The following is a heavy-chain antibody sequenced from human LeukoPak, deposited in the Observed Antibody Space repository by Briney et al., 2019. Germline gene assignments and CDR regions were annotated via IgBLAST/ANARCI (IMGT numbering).Heavy chain of an antibody. CDR2: INHSGST. CDR1: GGSFSGYY. D-gene: IGHD2-15*01. J-gene: IGHJ4*02. V-gene: IGHV4-34*01. CDR3: ARGRSEDIVVVVAATDFDY. Sequence: PSETLSLTCAVYGGSFSGYYWSWIRQPPGKGLEWIGEINHSGSTNYNPSPKRRVTISVDTSKNQFSLKLSSVTAPDTAAYYCARGRSEDIVVVVAATDFDYWGQGTLVTVSS.